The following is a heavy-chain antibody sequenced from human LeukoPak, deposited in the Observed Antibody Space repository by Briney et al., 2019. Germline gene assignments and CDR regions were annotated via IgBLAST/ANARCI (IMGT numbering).Heavy chain of an antibody. CDR2: IYYSGTT. CDR3: ARGAGGFSYYNWFDP. J-gene: IGHJ5*02. Sequence: SETLSLTCTVSGGSISSSPYYWGWIRQPPGKGLEWIGSIYYSGTTHYNPSLESRVTISVDTSKNQFSLKLASVTAADTAIYYCARGAGGFSYYNWFDPWGQGTLVTVSS. CDR1: GGSISSSPYY. V-gene: IGHV4-39*07. D-gene: IGHD5-18*01.